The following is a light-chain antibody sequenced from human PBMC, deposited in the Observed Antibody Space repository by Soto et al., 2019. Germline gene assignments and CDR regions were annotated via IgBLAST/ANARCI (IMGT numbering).Light chain of an antibody. Sequence: EIVLTQSPGALSLSPGERATLSCRASQIFSSSYLAWYQQKPGLAPRLLIYSASATATGIPDRVSGSASGTDFTLTISRLEPEDFAVYYYQQYVSLPRTFGQGTKVESK. CDR2: SAS. J-gene: IGKJ1*01. CDR3: QQYVSLPRT. CDR1: QIFSSSY. V-gene: IGKV3-20*01.